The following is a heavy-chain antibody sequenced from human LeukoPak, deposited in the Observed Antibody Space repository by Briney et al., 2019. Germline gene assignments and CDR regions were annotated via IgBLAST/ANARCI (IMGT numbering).Heavy chain of an antibody. V-gene: IGHV1-8*03. CDR3: ARMYYYDNSGDDNWFDP. D-gene: IGHD3-22*01. J-gene: IGHJ5*02. Sequence: ASVKVSCKASGYTFTSYDINWVRQATGQGLEWMGWMNPNSGNTAYAQKFQGRVTITRNTSISTAYLELSSLRSEDTAIYYCARMYYYDNSGDDNWFDPWGQGTLVTVSS. CDR1: GYTFTSYD. CDR2: MNPNSGNT.